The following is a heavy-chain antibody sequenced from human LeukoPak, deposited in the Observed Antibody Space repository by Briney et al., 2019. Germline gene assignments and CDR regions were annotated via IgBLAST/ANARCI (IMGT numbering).Heavy chain of an antibody. D-gene: IGHD4-23*01. J-gene: IGHJ4*02. CDR2: INHSGST. CDR3: ARGTTVVTQNYFDY. Sequence: SETLSLTCAVSGGSFSGYYWSWIRQPPGKGLEWIGEINHSGSTNYNPSLKSRVTISVDTSKNQFSLKLSSVTAADTAVYYCARGTTVVTQNYFDYWGQGTLVTVSS. CDR1: GGSFSGYY. V-gene: IGHV4-34*01.